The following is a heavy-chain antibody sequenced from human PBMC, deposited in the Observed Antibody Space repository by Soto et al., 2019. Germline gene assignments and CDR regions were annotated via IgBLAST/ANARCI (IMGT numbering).Heavy chain of an antibody. CDR1: GYSFTTYW. J-gene: IGHJ6*02. CDR3: ARVGGTGTTRYYYGMDV. Sequence: RESLKISCKGSGYSFTTYWIGWVRQMPGKGLEWMGIIYPGDSDTRYSPSFQGQVTISADKSISTAYLQWSSLKASDTAMYYCARVGGTGTTRYYYGMDVWGQGTTVTVSS. CDR2: IYPGDSDT. V-gene: IGHV5-51*01. D-gene: IGHD1-1*01.